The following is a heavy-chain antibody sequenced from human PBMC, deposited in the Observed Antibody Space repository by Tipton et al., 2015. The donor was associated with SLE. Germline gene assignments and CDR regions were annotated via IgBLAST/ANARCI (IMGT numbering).Heavy chain of an antibody. V-gene: IGHV4-59*01. Sequence: LRLSCTVSGGSISSYYWSWTRQPPGKGLEWIGYIYYSGSTNYNPSLKSRVTISVDTSKNQFSLKLSSVTAADTAVYYCARSQQLSYMDVWGKGTTVTVSS. J-gene: IGHJ6*03. CDR1: GGSISSYY. CDR2: IYYSGST. CDR3: ARSQQLSYMDV. D-gene: IGHD6-13*01.